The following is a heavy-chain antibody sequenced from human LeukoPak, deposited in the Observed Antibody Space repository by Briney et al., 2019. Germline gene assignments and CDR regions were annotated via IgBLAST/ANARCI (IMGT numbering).Heavy chain of an antibody. J-gene: IGHJ4*02. V-gene: IGHV1-18*01. CDR3: ASGYDCSSTSCWGHFDY. D-gene: IGHD2-2*01. Sequence: ASVKVSCKASGYTFTSYGISWVRQAPGQGLEWMGWISAYNGNTNYAQKLQGRVTMTTDTSTSTAYMELRSLRSDDTAVYYCASGYDCSSTSCWGHFDYWGQGTLVTVSS. CDR1: GYTFTSYG. CDR2: ISAYNGNT.